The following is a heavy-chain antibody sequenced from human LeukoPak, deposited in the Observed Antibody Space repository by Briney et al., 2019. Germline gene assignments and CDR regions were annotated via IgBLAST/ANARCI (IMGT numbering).Heavy chain of an antibody. CDR2: IYPGDSDT. V-gene: IGHV5-51*01. CDR1: GYSFTSYW. Sequence: GESLKISCKGSGYSFTSYWIGWVRQMPGKGLEWMGIIYPGDSDTRYSPSFQGQVTISADKSISTAYLQWSSLKASDTAMYYCARVPPGGYDSSGSFDYWGQGTLVTVSS. D-gene: IGHD3-22*01. CDR3: ARVPPGGYDSSGSFDY. J-gene: IGHJ4*02.